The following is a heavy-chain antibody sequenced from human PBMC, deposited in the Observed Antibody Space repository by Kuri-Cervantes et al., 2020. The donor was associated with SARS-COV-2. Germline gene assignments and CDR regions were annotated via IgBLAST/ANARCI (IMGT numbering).Heavy chain of an antibody. CDR1: GYSISSGYY. CDR3: ARWTLGYCSSTSCQLDI. Sequence: GSLRLSCAASGYSISSGYYWGWIRQPPGKGLEWIGSIYHSGSTYYNPSLKSRVTISVDTSKNQFSLKLSSVTAADTAVYYCARWTLGYCSSTSCQLDIWGQGTMVTVSS. D-gene: IGHD2-2*01. V-gene: IGHV4-38-2*01. J-gene: IGHJ3*02. CDR2: IYHSGST.